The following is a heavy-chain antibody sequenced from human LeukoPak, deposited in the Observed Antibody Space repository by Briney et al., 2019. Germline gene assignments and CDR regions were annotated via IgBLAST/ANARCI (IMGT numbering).Heavy chain of an antibody. CDR3: ARGCSGGSCHIYYYYYGMDV. V-gene: IGHV1-69*01. CDR2: IIPIFGTA. D-gene: IGHD2-15*01. Sequence: ASVKVSCKASGGTFSSYAISWVRQAPGQGLEWMGGIIPIFGTANYAQKFQGRVTITADESTSTAYMEPSSLRSEDTGVYYCARGCSGGSCHIYYYYYGMDVWGQGTTVTVSS. J-gene: IGHJ6*02. CDR1: GGTFSSYA.